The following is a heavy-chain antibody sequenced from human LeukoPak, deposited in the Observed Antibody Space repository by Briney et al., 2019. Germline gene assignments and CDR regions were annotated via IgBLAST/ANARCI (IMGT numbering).Heavy chain of an antibody. J-gene: IGHJ3*02. CDR1: GYTFTSYY. CDR2: INPSGGST. V-gene: IGHV1-46*01. D-gene: IGHD3-22*01. CDR3: ARGDYYDSSGYLGLAFDI. Sequence: ASVKVSCKASGYTFTSYYMHWVRQAPGQGLEWMGIINPSGGSTSYAQKFQGRVTMTRGTSTSTVYMELSSLRSEDTAVYYCARGDYYDSSGYLGLAFDIWGQGTMVTVSS.